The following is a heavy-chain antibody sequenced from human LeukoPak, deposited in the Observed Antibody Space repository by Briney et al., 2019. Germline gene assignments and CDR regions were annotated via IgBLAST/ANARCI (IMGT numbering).Heavy chain of an antibody. D-gene: IGHD3-16*01. Sequence: SETLSLTCTVSGYSISSGYYWGWIRQPPGKGLEWIGSIYHSGSTYYNPSLKSRVTISVDTSKNQFSLKLSSVTAADTAVYYCARDFNGGPFTYYFDYWGQGTLVTVSS. CDR3: ARDFNGGPFTYYFDY. V-gene: IGHV4-38-2*02. CDR1: GYSISSGYY. J-gene: IGHJ4*02. CDR2: IYHSGST.